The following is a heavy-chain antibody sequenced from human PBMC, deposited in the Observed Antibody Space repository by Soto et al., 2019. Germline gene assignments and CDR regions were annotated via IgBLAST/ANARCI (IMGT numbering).Heavy chain of an antibody. CDR3: ARVEVYYGILTGYKGTGQMN. CDR1: GFTFSSYW. Sequence: SGGSLRLSCAASGFTFSSYWMSWVRQAPGKGLEWVANIKQDGSEKYYVDSVKGRFTISRDNAKNSLYLQMNSLRAEDTAVYYCARVEVYYGILTGYKGTGQMNWGQGTLVTVSS. CDR2: IKQDGSEK. V-gene: IGHV3-7*05. D-gene: IGHD3-9*01. J-gene: IGHJ4*02.